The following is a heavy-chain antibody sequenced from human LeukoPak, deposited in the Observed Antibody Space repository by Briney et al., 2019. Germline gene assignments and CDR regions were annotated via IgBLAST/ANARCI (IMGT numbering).Heavy chain of an antibody. CDR2: ISAYNGNT. CDR3: ASSYYYDSSGYPY. CDR1: RYTFTSYG. V-gene: IGHV1-18*01. Sequence: ASVKVSCNASRYTFTSYGISWVRQAPGQGLEWMGWISAYNGNTNYAQKLQGRVTMTTDTSTSTAYMELRSLRSDDTAVYYCASSYYYDSSGYPYWGQGTLVTVSS. D-gene: IGHD3-22*01. J-gene: IGHJ4*02.